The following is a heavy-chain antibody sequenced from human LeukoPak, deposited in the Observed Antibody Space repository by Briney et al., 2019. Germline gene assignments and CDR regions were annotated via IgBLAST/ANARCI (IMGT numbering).Heavy chain of an antibody. J-gene: IGHJ4*02. Sequence: PSETLSVTSTDPGGSISSYYWSWSRQPPGKGREWIGYIYYSGITNYNPSLKSRVTISLDTSKNQFSLKLSSVTAADTAVYYSARLNGDYWGQGTLVTVSS. CDR3: ARLNGDY. D-gene: IGHD1-1*01. V-gene: IGHV4-59*08. CDR2: IYYSGIT. CDR1: GGSISSYY.